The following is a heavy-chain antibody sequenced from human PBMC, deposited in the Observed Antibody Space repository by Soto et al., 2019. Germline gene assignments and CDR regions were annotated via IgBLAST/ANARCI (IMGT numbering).Heavy chain of an antibody. CDR1: GYIFNGYG. CDR3: ASVSRSYDYDSSGYPSPGAFDI. D-gene: IGHD3-22*01. V-gene: IGHV1-18*04. Sequence: ASVKVSCKASGYIFNGYGISWVRQAPGQGLEWMGWISPYNGHTEYSQSLQGRLTVTADTSTTTVYMELRSLRSDDTAVYYCASVSRSYDYDSSGYPSPGAFDIWGQGTMVTVSS. CDR2: ISPYNGHT. J-gene: IGHJ3*02.